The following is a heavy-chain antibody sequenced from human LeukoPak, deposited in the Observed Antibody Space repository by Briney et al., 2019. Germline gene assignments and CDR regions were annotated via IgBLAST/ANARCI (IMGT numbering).Heavy chain of an antibody. J-gene: IGHJ4*02. Sequence: GGSLRLSCAASGFTFSSYSMNWVRQAPGKGLEWVSSISSSSSYIYYADSVKGRFTISRDNAKNSLYLQMNSLRAEDTAVNYCAILPYCSSTSCYSVDYWGQGTLVTVSS. CDR3: AILPYCSSTSCYSVDY. CDR1: GFTFSSYS. CDR2: ISSSSSYI. D-gene: IGHD2-2*01. V-gene: IGHV3-21*01.